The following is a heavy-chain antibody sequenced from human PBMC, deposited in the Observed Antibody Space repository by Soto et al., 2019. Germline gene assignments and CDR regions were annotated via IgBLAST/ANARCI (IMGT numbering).Heavy chain of an antibody. D-gene: IGHD2-15*01. J-gene: IGHJ6*02. CDR3: ARAVDIVVVVASTVEQYYYYGIDV. CDR2: IIPIFGTA. V-gene: IGHV1-69*01. CDR1: GGTFSSYA. Sequence: QVQLVQSGAEVKKPGSSVKVSCKASGGTFSSYAISWVRQAPGQGLEWLGGIIPIFGTANYAQKFQGRVTITADESTSTAYLELSSLRSEDTAVYYCARAVDIVVVVASTVEQYYYYGIDVWGQGTTVTVS.